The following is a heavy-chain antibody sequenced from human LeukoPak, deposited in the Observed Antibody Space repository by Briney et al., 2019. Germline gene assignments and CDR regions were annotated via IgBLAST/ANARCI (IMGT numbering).Heavy chain of an antibody. CDR3: ARGSDSSGYYVLDY. J-gene: IGHJ4*02. Sequence: SVKVSCKASGYTFTGYYMHWVRQAPGQGLEWMGGIIPIFGTANYARKFQGRVTITADESTSTAYMELSSLRSEDTAVYYCARGSDSSGYYVLDYWGQGTLVTVSS. V-gene: IGHV1-69*13. CDR1: GYTFTGYY. CDR2: IIPIFGTA. D-gene: IGHD3-22*01.